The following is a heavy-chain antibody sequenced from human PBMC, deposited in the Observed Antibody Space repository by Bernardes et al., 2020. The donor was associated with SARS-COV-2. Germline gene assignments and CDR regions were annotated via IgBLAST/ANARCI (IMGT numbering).Heavy chain of an antibody. D-gene: IGHD3-3*01. Sequence: GRSLRLSCAASGFTFGKYRMNWVRQAPGKWLEWVASIISSSSYIYYADSVKGRFTISRDNAKSPLYMQMNSLRVEDTAVYYCARDLEGVWPHYYYYGMDVWGQGTTVTVSS. CDR1: GFTFGKYR. CDR2: IISSSSYI. CDR3: ARDLEGVWPHYYYYGMDV. J-gene: IGHJ6*02. V-gene: IGHV3-21*01.